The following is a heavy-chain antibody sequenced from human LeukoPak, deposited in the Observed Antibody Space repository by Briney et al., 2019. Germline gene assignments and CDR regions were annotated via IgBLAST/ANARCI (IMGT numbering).Heavy chain of an antibody. CDR1: GYTFTTYY. CDR2: INPSGGST. D-gene: IGHD6-19*01. V-gene: IGHV1-46*01. J-gene: IGHJ5*02. Sequence: ASAKVSCKASGYTFTTYYMHWVRQAPGQGLEWMGMINPSGGSTTYAQKFQGRVTMTRDMSTRTVYMELSSLRSDDTAVFFCARGKQWLVQNTGNWFDPWGQGTLAIVSS. CDR3: ARGKQWLVQNTGNWFDP.